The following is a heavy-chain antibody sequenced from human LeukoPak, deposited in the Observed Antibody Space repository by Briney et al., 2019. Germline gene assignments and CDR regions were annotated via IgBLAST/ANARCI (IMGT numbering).Heavy chain of an antibody. CDR2: ISGSGGST. CDR3: ARAADSTIFDY. J-gene: IGHJ4*02. Sequence: GGSLRLSCAASGFTFSSYAMSWVRQAPGKGLEWVSAISGSGGSTYYADSVKGRFTISRDNAKNSLYLQMNSLRAEDTAVYYCARAADSTIFDYWGQGTLVTVSS. D-gene: IGHD2-2*01. V-gene: IGHV3-23*01. CDR1: GFTFSSYA.